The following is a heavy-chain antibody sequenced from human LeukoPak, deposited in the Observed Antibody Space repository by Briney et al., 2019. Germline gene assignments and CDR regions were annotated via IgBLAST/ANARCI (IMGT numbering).Heavy chain of an antibody. J-gene: IGHJ6*02. Sequence: GESLKISCKGSGYSFTSYWIAWVRQTPGKGLEWMGIIYPGDSDTRYSPSFQGLLTISADKSISTAYLQWSSLKASDTATYYCARRKDGVDVWGQGTTVTVSS. CDR2: IYPGDSDT. V-gene: IGHV5-51*01. CDR1: GYSFTSYW. CDR3: ARRKDGVDV.